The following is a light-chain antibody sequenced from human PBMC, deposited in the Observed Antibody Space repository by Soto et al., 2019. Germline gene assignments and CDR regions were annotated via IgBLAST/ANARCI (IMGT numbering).Light chain of an antibody. CDR2: DAS. J-gene: IGKJ1*01. V-gene: IGKV3-15*01. CDR3: QQYGSSGT. Sequence: EIMMSQSPATLSVSPGERATLSCRASHRVNIYIAWYQQRPGQAPRLLIYDASTRATDIPARFSGSGSGTEFTLTISSLQSDDFAVYYCQQYGSSGTFGQGTKV. CDR1: HRVNIY.